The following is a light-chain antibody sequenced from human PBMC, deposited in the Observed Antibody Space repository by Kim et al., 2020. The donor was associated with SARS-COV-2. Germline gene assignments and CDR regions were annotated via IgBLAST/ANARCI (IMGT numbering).Light chain of an antibody. CDR3: ASWDDRLKGWV. CDR1: TSKIANNA. V-gene: IGLV1-36*01. J-gene: IGLJ3*02. Sequence: RQRVTISCSGSTSKIANNAVNWYRQLPGKAPELLIFYDDLLPSGVSDRFSGSKSGTSASLAISGLRSEDEADYYCASWDDRLKGWVFGGGTQLTVL. CDR2: YDD.